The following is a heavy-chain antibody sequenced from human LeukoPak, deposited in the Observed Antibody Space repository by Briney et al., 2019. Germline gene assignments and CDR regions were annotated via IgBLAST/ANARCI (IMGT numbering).Heavy chain of an antibody. V-gene: IGHV3-30-3*01. Sequence: PGGSLRLSCAASGFTFSSYAMHWVRQAPGKGLEWAAVISYDGSNKYYADSVKGRFTISRDNSKNTLYLQMNSLRAEDTAVYYCAKGFDCSSTSCHPAWYYYMDVWGKGTTVTVSS. CDR1: GFTFSSYA. J-gene: IGHJ6*03. CDR2: ISYDGSNK. CDR3: AKGFDCSSTSCHPAWYYYMDV. D-gene: IGHD2-2*01.